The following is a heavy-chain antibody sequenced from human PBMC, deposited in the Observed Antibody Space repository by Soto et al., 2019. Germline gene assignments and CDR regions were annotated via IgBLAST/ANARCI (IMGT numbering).Heavy chain of an antibody. CDR1: GYTFTRYG. D-gene: IGHD5-18*01. Sequence: GASVKVSCKASGYTFTRYGISWVQLAPGQGLEWMGWISAYNGNTNYAQQLQGRVTMTTDTSTSTAYMELRSLRSDDTAVYYCARDAGYSYEGYWGQGTLVTVSS. CDR3: ARDAGYSYEGY. CDR2: ISAYNGNT. J-gene: IGHJ4*02. V-gene: IGHV1-18*01.